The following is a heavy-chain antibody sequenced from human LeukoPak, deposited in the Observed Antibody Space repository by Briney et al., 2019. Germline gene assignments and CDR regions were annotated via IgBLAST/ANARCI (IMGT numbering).Heavy chain of an antibody. CDR1: GFTFSSYA. CDR2: ISYDGSNK. CDR3: AKDPAPRKTTDAFDI. D-gene: IGHD1-14*01. Sequence: GRSLRLSCAASGFTFSSYAMHWVRQAPGKGLEWVAVISYDGSNKYYADSVKGRFTISRDNSKNTLYLQMNSLRAEDTAVYYCAKDPAPRKTTDAFDIWGQGTMVTVSS. J-gene: IGHJ3*02. V-gene: IGHV3-30*04.